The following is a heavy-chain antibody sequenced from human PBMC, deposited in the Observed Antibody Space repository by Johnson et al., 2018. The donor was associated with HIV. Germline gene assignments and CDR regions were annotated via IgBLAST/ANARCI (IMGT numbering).Heavy chain of an antibody. D-gene: IGHD1-1*01. Sequence: VRLVESGGGLVQPGGSLRLSCAASGFTVSSNYMSWVRQAPGKGLEWVSVIYSGGSTYYADSVKGRFTISRDNSKNTLYLQMNSLKTEDTAVYFCTTRTWSDAFDIWGQGTMVTVSS. CDR1: GFTVSSNY. J-gene: IGHJ3*02. CDR3: TTRTWSDAFDI. CDR2: IYSGGST. V-gene: IGHV3-66*01.